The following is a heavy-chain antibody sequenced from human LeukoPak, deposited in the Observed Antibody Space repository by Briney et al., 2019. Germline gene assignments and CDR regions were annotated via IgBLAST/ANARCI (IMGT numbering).Heavy chain of an antibody. CDR1: GGSFCGYY. CDR3: ARGYCSSTSCYRRAEYFQH. CDR2: INHSGST. V-gene: IGHV4-34*01. Sequence: SETLSLTCAVYGGSFCGYYWSWIRQPPGKGLEWIGEINHSGSTNYNPSLKSRVTMSVDTSKNQFSLKLSSVTAADTAVYYCARGYCSSTSCYRRAEYFQHWGQGTLVTVSS. J-gene: IGHJ1*01. D-gene: IGHD2-2*01.